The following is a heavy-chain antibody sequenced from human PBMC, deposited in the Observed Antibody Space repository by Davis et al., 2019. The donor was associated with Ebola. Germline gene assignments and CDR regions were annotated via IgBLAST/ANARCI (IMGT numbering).Heavy chain of an antibody. CDR3: AAADIVVVVDGTSYPHAFDT. CDR2: ISYDGSNK. CDR1: GFTFSNYG. Sequence: GESLKISCAASGFTFSNYGMHWVRQAPGKGLEWVAVISYDGSNKYYADSVKGRLTISRDNSKNTLYLQMNSLRAEDTAVYYCAAADIVVVVDGTSYPHAFDTWGQGTVVTVSS. V-gene: IGHV3-30*03. D-gene: IGHD2-15*01. J-gene: IGHJ3*02.